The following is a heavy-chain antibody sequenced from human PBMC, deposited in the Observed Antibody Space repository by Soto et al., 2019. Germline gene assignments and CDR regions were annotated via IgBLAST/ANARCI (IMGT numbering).Heavy chain of an antibody. D-gene: IGHD4-17*01. CDR1: GGPVTTRGYY. CDR2: IYYSGST. Sequence: PSENLFLTCTVSGGPVTTRGYYWSCIRQPPGKGLKWIGYIYYSGSTKYNPSLMSRVTISEDTSKNHLSLNLRALTAADTAVYYCVRFRYGDNWFDIWGQGTLVTVSS. V-gene: IGHV4-61*08. CDR3: VRFRYGDNWFDI. J-gene: IGHJ5*02.